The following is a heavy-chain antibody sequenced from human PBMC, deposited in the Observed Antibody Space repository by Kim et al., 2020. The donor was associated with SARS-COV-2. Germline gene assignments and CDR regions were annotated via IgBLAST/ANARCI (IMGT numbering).Heavy chain of an antibody. D-gene: IGHD3-16*01. CDR2: T. Sequence: TGYAQKFQDRVTMTRETSANTAYMELSSVEFEDTAVYYCARGLGHSDYWGQGTLVIVSS. J-gene: IGHJ4*02. CDR3: ARGLGHSDY. V-gene: IGHV1-8*01.